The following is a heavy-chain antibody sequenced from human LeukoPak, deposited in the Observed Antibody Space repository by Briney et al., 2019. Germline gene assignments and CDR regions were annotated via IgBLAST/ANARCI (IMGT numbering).Heavy chain of an antibody. CDR2: IYHSGST. CDR3: SRGWLRYYYGMDV. Sequence: SGTLSLTCAVSGGSISSSNWWSWVRQPPGKGLEWIGEIYHSGSTNYNPSLKSRVTISVDKSKNQFSLKLSSVTAADTAVYYCSRGWLRYYYGMDVWGQGTTVTVSS. V-gene: IGHV4-4*02. D-gene: IGHD5-24*01. CDR1: GGSISSSNW. J-gene: IGHJ6*02.